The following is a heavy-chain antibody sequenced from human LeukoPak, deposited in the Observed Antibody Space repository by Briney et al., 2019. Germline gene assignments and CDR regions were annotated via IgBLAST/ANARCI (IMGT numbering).Heavy chain of an antibody. Sequence: GGSLRLSCSASGFTFSSYAMHWVRQAPGKGLEYVSAISSNGGSTYYADSVKGRFTISRDNSKNTLYLQMSSLRAEDTAVYYCVKGLTYYYGSGSYPFDYRGQGTLVTVSS. CDR2: ISSNGGST. V-gene: IGHV3-64D*06. J-gene: IGHJ4*02. D-gene: IGHD3-10*01. CDR3: VKGLTYYYGSGSYPFDY. CDR1: GFTFSSYA.